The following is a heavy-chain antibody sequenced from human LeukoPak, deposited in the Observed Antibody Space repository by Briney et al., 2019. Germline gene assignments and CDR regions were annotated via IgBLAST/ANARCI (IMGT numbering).Heavy chain of an antibody. Sequence: SETLSLTCTVSGGSISSYYWSWIRQPPGKGLEWIGYIYYSGSTNYNPSLKSRVTISVDTSKNQFSLKLSSVTAADTAVYYCARRRYCSSTSCYTYYGMDVWGQGTTVTVSS. V-gene: IGHV4-59*08. CDR1: GGSISSYY. D-gene: IGHD2-2*02. J-gene: IGHJ6*02. CDR3: ARRRYCSSTSCYTYYGMDV. CDR2: IYYSGST.